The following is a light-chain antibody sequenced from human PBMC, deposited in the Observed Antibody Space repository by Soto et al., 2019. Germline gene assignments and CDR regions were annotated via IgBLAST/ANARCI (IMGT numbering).Light chain of an antibody. CDR1: SSDVGGYNY. CDR2: DVS. J-gene: IGLJ1*01. V-gene: IGLV2-11*01. Sequence: QSALTQPRSVSGSPGQSVTISCTGTSSDVGGYNYVSWFQQHPGKAPKLMIYDVSKRPSGVPDRFSASKSGNTASLTISGFQAEDEADYYCCSYAGRYTYVFGTGTKLTVL. CDR3: CSYAGRYTYV.